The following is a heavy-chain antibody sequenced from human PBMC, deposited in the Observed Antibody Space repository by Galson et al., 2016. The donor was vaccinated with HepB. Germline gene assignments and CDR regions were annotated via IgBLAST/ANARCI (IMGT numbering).Heavy chain of an antibody. CDR1: GYTFIHYD. J-gene: IGHJ5*02. CDR3: ARHVQGEFYGLWFDT. Sequence: SVKVSCKASGYTFIHYDITWVRQAPGHEFEWLGWLNAYTGNTNYAQKFQGRVTMTTDPSTSTAYMELRSLRSDDTAMYYCARHVQGEFYGLWFDTWGQGTLVTVSS. CDR2: LNAYTGNT. D-gene: IGHD2/OR15-2a*01. V-gene: IGHV1-18*01.